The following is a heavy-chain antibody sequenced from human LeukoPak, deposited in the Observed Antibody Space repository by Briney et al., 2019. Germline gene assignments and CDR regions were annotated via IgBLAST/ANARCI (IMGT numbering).Heavy chain of an antibody. CDR3: ARDRDYGDYNTQDLFVY. D-gene: IGHD4-17*01. CDR1: GYTFTSYG. V-gene: IGHV1-18*01. CDR2: ISAYNGNT. J-gene: IGHJ4*02. Sequence: ASVKVPCKASGYTFTSYGISWVRQAPGQGLVWMGWISAYNGNTNYAQRLQGRVTMTTDTSTSTAYMELRSLRSDDTAVYYCARDRDYGDYNTQDLFVYWGQGTLVTVSS.